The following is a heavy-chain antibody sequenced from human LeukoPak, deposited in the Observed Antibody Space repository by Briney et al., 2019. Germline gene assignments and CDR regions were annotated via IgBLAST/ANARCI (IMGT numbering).Heavy chain of an antibody. J-gene: IGHJ1*01. V-gene: IGHV1-3*03. CDR1: GYTFTNYA. D-gene: IGHD3-22*01. CDR3: AREASSGLKYFQH. CDR2: INAGNGNT. Sequence: ASVTVPFTASGYTFTNYAMHWVRQAPGQRREGMGWINAGNGNTKYSQEFQGRVTITRDTSASTAYMELSSLRSEDMAVYYCAREASSGLKYFQHWGQGTLVTVSS.